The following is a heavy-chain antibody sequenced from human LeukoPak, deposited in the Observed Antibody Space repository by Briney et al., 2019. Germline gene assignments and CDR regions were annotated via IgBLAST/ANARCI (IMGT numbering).Heavy chain of an antibody. CDR3: ARPAGVRGAHIDY. CDR2: INHSGST. J-gene: IGHJ4*02. D-gene: IGHD3-10*01. Sequence: SETLSLTCAVYGGSFSGYYWSWIRQPPGKGLEWIGEINHSGSTNYNPSLKSRVTISVDTSKNQFSLKLSSVTAADTAVYYCARPAGVRGAHIDYWGQGTLATVSS. CDR1: GGSFSGYY. V-gene: IGHV4-34*01.